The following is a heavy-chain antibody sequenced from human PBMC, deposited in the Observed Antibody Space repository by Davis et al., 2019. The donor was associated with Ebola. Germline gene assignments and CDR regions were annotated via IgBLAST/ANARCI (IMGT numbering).Heavy chain of an antibody. CDR2: ITNDGTRT. Sequence: HTGGSLRLSCAASGFIFSDYWMNWVRQTPGKGLVWVSRITNDGTRTSYADSVQGRFTISRDNAKTTLFLQLNSLRVEDTAIYYCARREAASIDYWGQGTLVTVSS. CDR3: ARREAASIDY. V-gene: IGHV3-74*01. D-gene: IGHD6-25*01. CDR1: GFIFSDYW. J-gene: IGHJ4*02.